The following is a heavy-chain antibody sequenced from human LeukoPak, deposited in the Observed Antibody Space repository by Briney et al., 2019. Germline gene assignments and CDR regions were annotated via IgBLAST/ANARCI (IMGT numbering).Heavy chain of an antibody. J-gene: IGHJ5*02. V-gene: IGHV1-69*05. D-gene: IGHD2-2*01. Sequence: ASAKVSCKASGGTFSSYAISWVRQAPGQGLEWMGGIIPIFGTANYAQKFQGRVTITTDESTSIAYMELSSLRSEDTAVYYCAREGGYCSSTSCPFDPWGQGTLVTVSS. CDR2: IIPIFGTA. CDR1: GGTFSSYA. CDR3: AREGGYCSSTSCPFDP.